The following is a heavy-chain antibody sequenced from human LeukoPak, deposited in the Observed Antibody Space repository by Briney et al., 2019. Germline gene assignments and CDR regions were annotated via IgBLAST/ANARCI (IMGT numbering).Heavy chain of an antibody. D-gene: IGHD3-10*01. V-gene: IGHV4-30-2*01. J-gene: IGHJ5*02. Sequence: SQTLSLTCAVSGGSISSGGYSWSWIRQPPGKGLEWIGYIYHSGSTYYNPSLESRVTISVDRSKNQFSLKLSSVTAADTAVYYCARGGYGSGYPFDPWGQGTLVTVSS. CDR2: IYHSGST. CDR1: GGSISSGGYS. CDR3: ARGGYGSGYPFDP.